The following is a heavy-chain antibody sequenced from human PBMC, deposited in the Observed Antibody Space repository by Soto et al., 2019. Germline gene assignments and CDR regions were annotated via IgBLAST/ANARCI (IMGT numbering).Heavy chain of an antibody. CDR2: IIPIFGTA. Sequence: SVKVSCKASGGTFSSYAISWVRQAPGQGPEWMGGIIPIFGTANYAQKFQGRVTITADESTSTAYMELSSLRSEDTAVYYCARNLRHYYDSSGYYFEYFQHWGKGPLVTVSS. CDR1: GGTFSSYA. D-gene: IGHD3-22*01. CDR3: ARNLRHYYDSSGYYFEYFQH. J-gene: IGHJ1*01. V-gene: IGHV1-69*13.